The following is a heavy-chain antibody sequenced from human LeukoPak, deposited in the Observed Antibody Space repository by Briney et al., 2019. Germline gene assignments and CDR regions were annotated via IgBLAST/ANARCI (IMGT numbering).Heavy chain of an antibody. CDR1: GYTFTSYG. D-gene: IGHD6-19*01. Sequence: GASVKVSCKASGYTFTSYGISWVRQAPGQGLEWMGWISAYNGNTNYAQKLHGRVTMTTDTSTNTAYMELRSLRSDDTAVYYCARSSSGWQDDYWGQGTLVTVSS. CDR2: ISAYNGNT. CDR3: ARSSSGWQDDY. J-gene: IGHJ4*02. V-gene: IGHV1-18*01.